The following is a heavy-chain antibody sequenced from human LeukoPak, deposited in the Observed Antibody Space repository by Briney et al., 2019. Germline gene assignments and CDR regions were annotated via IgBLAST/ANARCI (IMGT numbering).Heavy chain of an antibody. V-gene: IGHV1-2*02. Sequence: ASVKVSCKASGYTFTSYYMHWVRQAPGQGLEWMGWMNPNSGGTNYAQKFQGRVTMTRDTSISTAYMELSRLRSDDTAVYYCARVPNYYGSGPWRDYWGQGTLVTVSS. CDR1: GYTFTSYY. D-gene: IGHD3-10*01. J-gene: IGHJ4*02. CDR3: ARVPNYYGSGPWRDY. CDR2: MNPNSGGT.